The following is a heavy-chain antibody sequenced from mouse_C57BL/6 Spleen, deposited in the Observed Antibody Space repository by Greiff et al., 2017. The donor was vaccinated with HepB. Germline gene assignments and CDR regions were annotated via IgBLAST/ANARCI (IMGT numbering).Heavy chain of an antibody. CDR3: ARRRDYYGSSYGYFDY. Sequence: QVTLKESGPGILQSSQTLSLTCSFSGFSLSTSGMGVSWIRQPSGKGLEWLAHIYWDDDKRYNPSLKSRLTISKDTSRNQVFLKITSVDTADTATYYCARRRDYYGSSYGYFDYWGQGTTLTVSS. CDR1: GFSLSTSGMG. V-gene: IGHV8-12*01. D-gene: IGHD1-1*01. J-gene: IGHJ2*01. CDR2: IYWDDDK.